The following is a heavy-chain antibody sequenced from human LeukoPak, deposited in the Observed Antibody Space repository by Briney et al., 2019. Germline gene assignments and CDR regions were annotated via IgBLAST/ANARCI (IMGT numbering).Heavy chain of an antibody. D-gene: IGHD6-13*01. CDR3: AKQQLVRCFDY. Sequence: SETLSLTCTVSGASISSYYWGWIRQPPGKGLEWIGSIFYSGSTYYNPSLKSRVTISVDTSKTQFSLKLSSVTAADTAVYYCAKQQLVRCFDYRGQGTLVTVSS. CDR1: GASISSYY. CDR2: IFYSGST. J-gene: IGHJ4*02. V-gene: IGHV4-39*01.